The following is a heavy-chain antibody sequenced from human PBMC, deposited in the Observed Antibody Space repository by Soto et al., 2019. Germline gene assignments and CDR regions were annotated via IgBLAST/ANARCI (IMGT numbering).Heavy chain of an antibody. V-gene: IGHV1-2*04. D-gene: IGHD5-12*01. CDR2: INPNSGGT. J-gene: IGHJ4*02. CDR3: ARSRVATIWGGEIDY. Sequence: QVQLLQSGAEVKKLGASVKVSCKASGDTFTGYYMHWVRQAPGQGLEWMGWINPNSGGTNYAQKFQGWVTMTRDTSISTVYMELSRLKSDDTAVYYCARSRVATIWGGEIDYWGQGTLVTVSS. CDR1: GDTFTGYY.